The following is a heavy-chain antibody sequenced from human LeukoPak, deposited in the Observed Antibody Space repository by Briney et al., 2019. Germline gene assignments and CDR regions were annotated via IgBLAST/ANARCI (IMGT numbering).Heavy chain of an antibody. CDR2: MNPNSGNT. V-gene: IGHV1-8*01. CDR3: ARGMWQGQLVDY. D-gene: IGHD6-6*01. J-gene: IGHJ4*02. Sequence: ASVKVSCKASGYTFTSYDINWVRQAPGQGLEWMGWMNPNSGNTGYARKFQGRVTVTRNTSISTAYMELSSLRSEDTAVYYCARGMWQGQLVDYWGQGTLVTVSS. CDR1: GYTFTSYD.